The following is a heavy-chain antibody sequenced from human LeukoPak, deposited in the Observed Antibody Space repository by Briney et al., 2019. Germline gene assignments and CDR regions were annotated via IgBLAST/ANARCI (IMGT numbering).Heavy chain of an antibody. Sequence: SETLSLTRTVSGDFITAYYWSWIRQPPGKGLEWIGYIYYSGSTNYNPSLKSRVTISVDTSKNQFSLKLSSVTAADTAVYYCARDMAGVYYYDSSGYYPDAFDIWGQGTMVTVSS. V-gene: IGHV4-59*01. CDR3: ARDMAGVYYYDSSGYYPDAFDI. J-gene: IGHJ3*02. CDR2: IYYSGST. CDR1: GDFITAYY. D-gene: IGHD3-22*01.